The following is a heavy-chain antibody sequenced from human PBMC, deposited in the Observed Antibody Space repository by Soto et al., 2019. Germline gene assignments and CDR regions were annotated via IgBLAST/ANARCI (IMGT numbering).Heavy chain of an antibody. D-gene: IGHD6-19*01. Sequence: GGSLRLSCAASGFTFSSYGIHWARQAPGKGLEWVAVISSDGSKTYYAESLKGRFTISRDNSKNTLYLQMYSLRTEDTAVYYCAKEIAVADQFDYWGQGTLVTVSS. CDR2: ISSDGSKT. V-gene: IGHV3-30*18. CDR1: GFTFSSYG. CDR3: AKEIAVADQFDY. J-gene: IGHJ4*02.